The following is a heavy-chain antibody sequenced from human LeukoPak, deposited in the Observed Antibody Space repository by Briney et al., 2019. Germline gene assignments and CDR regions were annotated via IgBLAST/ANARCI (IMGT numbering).Heavy chain of an antibody. D-gene: IGHD4-17*01. CDR1: GYILSSYD. J-gene: IGHJ4*02. CDR3: ARAAGDLDY. Sequence: ASVKVSCKASGYILSSYDINWVRQATGQGLEWMGWMNPNSGNRGYAQKFQGRVTITRNTSISTAYMELSGLRTEDTAVYYCARAAGDLDYWGQGTPVTVSS. CDR2: MNPNSGNR. V-gene: IGHV1-8*03.